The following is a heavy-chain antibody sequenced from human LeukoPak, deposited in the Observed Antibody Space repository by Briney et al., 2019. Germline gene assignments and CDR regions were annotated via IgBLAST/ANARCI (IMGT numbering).Heavy chain of an antibody. CDR1: GFTFSSYS. D-gene: IGHD2-2*02. Sequence: GESLRFSCAASGFTFSSYSMNWVRQAPGKGLEWVSSISSSSSYIYYADSVKGRFTISRDNAKNSLYLQMNSLRAEDTAVYYCARESHCRSTSYYTRNHWFDPWGQGTLVTVSS. CDR3: ARESHCRSTSYYTRNHWFDP. V-gene: IGHV3-21*01. J-gene: IGHJ5*02. CDR2: ISSSSSYI.